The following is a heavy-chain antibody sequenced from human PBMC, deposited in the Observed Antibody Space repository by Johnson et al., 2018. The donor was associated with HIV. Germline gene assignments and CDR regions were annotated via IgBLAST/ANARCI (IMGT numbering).Heavy chain of an antibody. Sequence: VQLVESGGGLVQPGGSLRLSCAASGFTFSSYWMHWVRQAPGKGLVWVSRINSDGRTYYADSVKGRFTISRDGSKNTIFLQMNSLRAEDTAVYYCARRCSSSSCSHGAFDIWGQGTVVTVSS. CDR1: GFTFSSYW. J-gene: IGHJ3*02. V-gene: IGHV3-74*01. CDR3: ARRCSSSSCSHGAFDI. CDR2: INSDGRT. D-gene: IGHD2-2*01.